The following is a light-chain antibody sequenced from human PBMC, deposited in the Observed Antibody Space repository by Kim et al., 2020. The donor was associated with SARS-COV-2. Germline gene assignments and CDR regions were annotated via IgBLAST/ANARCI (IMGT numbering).Light chain of an antibody. CDR1: ESIGDW. CDR2: KAS. Sequence: ARVGDRVPITCRATESIGDWRAWYQQKPGKPPNLLIYKASNVESGVPSRLSGSGSGTEFTLTINSLQPEDFATYYCQQYHSHSYAFGQGTKLEI. V-gene: IGKV1-5*03. J-gene: IGKJ2*01. CDR3: QQYHSHSYA.